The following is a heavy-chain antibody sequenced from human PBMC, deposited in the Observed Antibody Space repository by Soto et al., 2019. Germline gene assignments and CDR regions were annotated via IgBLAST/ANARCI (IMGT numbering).Heavy chain of an antibody. CDR1: GGTFSAYG. J-gene: IGHJ6*02. D-gene: IGHD3-3*01. CDR2: IIPMFGTP. Sequence: QVQLVQSGAEVKKPGSSVKVSCKASGGTFSAYGISWVRQAPGQGLEWMGGIIPMFGTPDYAQKFQGRVTITADESTTTAYMELISLRSDDTAVYFCAREGFWSGHLTHYGLDVWGQGTTVSVSS. V-gene: IGHV1-69*12. CDR3: AREGFWSGHLTHYGLDV.